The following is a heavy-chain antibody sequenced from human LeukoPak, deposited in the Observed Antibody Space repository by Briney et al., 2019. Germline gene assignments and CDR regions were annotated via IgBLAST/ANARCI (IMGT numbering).Heavy chain of an antibody. Sequence: GGSLRLSCAASGFTFNEYGMHWVRQAPGKGLEWVSGISWNSGSIGYADSVKGRFTISRDNAKNSLYLQMNSLRAEDTALYYCAKIGKQWLDYYYGMDVWGQGTTVTVSS. CDR3: AKIGKQWLDYYYGMDV. V-gene: IGHV3-9*01. D-gene: IGHD6-19*01. CDR1: GFTFNEYG. J-gene: IGHJ6*02. CDR2: ISWNSGSI.